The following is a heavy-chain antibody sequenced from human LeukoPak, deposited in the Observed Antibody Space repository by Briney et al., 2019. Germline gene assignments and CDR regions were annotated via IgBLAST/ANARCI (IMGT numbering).Heavy chain of an antibody. Sequence: ASVKVSCKASGYTFSSYYMHWVRQAPGQGLEWMGIINPRDGSTSYAQKFQGRVTMTRDTSTSTVYMELSSLRSEDTAVYYCARSARLRFLEWSNDRSDAFDIWGQGTMVTVSS. J-gene: IGHJ3*02. CDR3: ARSARLRFLEWSNDRSDAFDI. CDR2: INPRDGST. CDR1: GYTFSSYY. D-gene: IGHD3-3*01. V-gene: IGHV1-46*01.